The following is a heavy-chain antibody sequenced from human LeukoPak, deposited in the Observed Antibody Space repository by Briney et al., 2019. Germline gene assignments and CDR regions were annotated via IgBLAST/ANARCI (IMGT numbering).Heavy chain of an antibody. CDR2: IKQDGSEK. D-gene: IGHD3-22*01. J-gene: IGHJ4*02. Sequence: GGSLRLSCAASGFRFSSHWMSWVRQAPGKGLEWVANIKQDGSEKYYVDSVKGRFTVSRDNAKNSLYLQMNSLRAEDTAIYYCARAYYDSSGFHWGQGTLVTVSS. V-gene: IGHV3-7*01. CDR1: GFRFSSHW. CDR3: ARAYYDSSGFH.